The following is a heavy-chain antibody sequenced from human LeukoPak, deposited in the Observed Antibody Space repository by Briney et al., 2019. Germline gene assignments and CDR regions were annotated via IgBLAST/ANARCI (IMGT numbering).Heavy chain of an antibody. CDR2: ITPIYGTR. J-gene: IGHJ6*03. CDR1: GGTFGSHT. D-gene: IGHD1-1*01. CDR3: AREANFYYYMDV. V-gene: IGHV1-69*13. Sequence: SVKVSCKASGGTFGSHTLNWVRQAPGQGLEWMGGITPIYGTRDYAQSFQGRVTISADESTSTAYIELSSLRPDDTAVYYCAREANFYYYMDVWGKGTTVTVSS.